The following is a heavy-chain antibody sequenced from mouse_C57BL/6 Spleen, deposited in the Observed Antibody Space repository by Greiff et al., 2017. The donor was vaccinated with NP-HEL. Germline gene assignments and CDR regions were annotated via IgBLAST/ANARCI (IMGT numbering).Heavy chain of an antibody. CDR3: ARQGVPTTVGFDY. Sequence: GKLMESGGDLVKPGGSLKLSCAASGFTFSSYGMSWVRQTPDKRLEWVATISSGGSYTYYPDSVKGRFTISRDNAKNTLYLQMSRLKSEDTAMYYCARQGVPTTVGFDYWGQGTTLTVSS. J-gene: IGHJ2*01. CDR2: ISSGGSYT. V-gene: IGHV5-6*02. CDR1: GFTFSSYG. D-gene: IGHD1-1*01.